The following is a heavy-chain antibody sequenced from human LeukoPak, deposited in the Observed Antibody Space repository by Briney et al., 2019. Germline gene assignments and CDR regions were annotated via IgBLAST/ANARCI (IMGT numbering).Heavy chain of an antibody. V-gene: IGHV7-4-1*02. D-gene: IGHD3-22*01. CDR3: ARIESDGSGHIRYYYYGMDV. Sequence: GASVKVSCKASGYTFTSYAMNWVRQAPGQGLEWMGWINTNTGNPTYAQGFTGRFVFSLDTSVSTTYLQISSLKAEDTAVYYCARIESDGSGHIRYYYYGMDVWGQGTTVTVSS. J-gene: IGHJ6*02. CDR2: INTNTGNP. CDR1: GYTFTSYA.